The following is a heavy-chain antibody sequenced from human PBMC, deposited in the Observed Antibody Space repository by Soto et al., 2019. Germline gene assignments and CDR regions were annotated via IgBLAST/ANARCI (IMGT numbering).Heavy chain of an antibody. CDR3: ARDDEGGSDCDLGY. D-gene: IGHD1-26*01. V-gene: IGHV3-30-3*01. CDR1: GFTLSSHA. J-gene: IGHJ4*02. Sequence: QVQLVESGGGVVQPGRSLRLSCAVSGFTLSSHAMHWVRKAPGKGLEWVALILSDGSNKYYADSVKGRFTTSRDNSKNTMSLQMNSLSVEDTAVYYCARDDEGGSDCDLGYWGQGALVTVSS. CDR2: ILSDGSNK.